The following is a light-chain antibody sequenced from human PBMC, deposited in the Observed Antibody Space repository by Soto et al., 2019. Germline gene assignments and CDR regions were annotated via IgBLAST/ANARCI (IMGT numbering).Light chain of an antibody. CDR3: CSYAGSYKV. Sequence: QSALTQPRSVSGSPGQSVTISCTGTSSDVGGYNYVSWYQQHPGKAPKLMIYDVSKRPSGVPDRFSGSKSGNTASLTISGLQAEDEADYYCCSYAGSYKVFGGGNQLTVL. CDR1: SSDVGGYNY. CDR2: DVS. V-gene: IGLV2-11*01. J-gene: IGLJ3*02.